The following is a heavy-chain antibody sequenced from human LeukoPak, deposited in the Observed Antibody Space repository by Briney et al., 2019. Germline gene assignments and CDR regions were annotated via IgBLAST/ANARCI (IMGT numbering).Heavy chain of an antibody. D-gene: IGHD2-8*01. CDR3: ARDKGVRLSYYFDY. V-gene: IGHV1-2*02. CDR1: GYTFTGYY. CDR2: INPNSGGT. Sequence: ASVKVSCKASGYTFTGYYMHWVRQAPGQGLEWMGWINPNSGGTNYAQKFQGRVTMTRDTSISTAYMELSRLRSDDTAVYYCARDKGVRLSYYFDYWGQGTLVTVSP. J-gene: IGHJ4*02.